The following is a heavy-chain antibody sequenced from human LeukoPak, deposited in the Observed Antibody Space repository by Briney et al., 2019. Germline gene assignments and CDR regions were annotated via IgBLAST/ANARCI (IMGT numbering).Heavy chain of an antibody. CDR1: GGSISSGGYY. V-gene: IGHV4-31*03. J-gene: IGHJ4*02. D-gene: IGHD2-15*01. Sequence: PSQTLSLTCTVSGGSISSGGYYWSWIRQHPGKGLEWIGYIYYSGSTYYNPSLKSRVTISVDTSKNQFSLKLSSVTAADTAVYYCARESRYCSGGSCSRLDHWGQGTLVTVSS. CDR3: ARESRYCSGGSCSRLDH. CDR2: IYYSGST.